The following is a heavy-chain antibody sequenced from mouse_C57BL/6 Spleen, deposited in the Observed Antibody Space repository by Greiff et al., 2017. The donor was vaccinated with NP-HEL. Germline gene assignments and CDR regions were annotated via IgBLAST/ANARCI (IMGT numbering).Heavy chain of an antibody. CDR2: INPGSGGT. Sequence: QVQLKESGAELVRPGTSVKVSCKASGYAFTNYLIEWVKQRPGQGLEWIGVINPGSGGTNYNEKFKGKATLTADKSSSTAYMQLSSLTSEDSAVYFCASYYYGSSLLFAYWGQGALVTVSA. CDR1: GYAFTNYL. J-gene: IGHJ3*01. V-gene: IGHV1-54*01. CDR3: ASYYYGSSLLFAY. D-gene: IGHD1-1*01.